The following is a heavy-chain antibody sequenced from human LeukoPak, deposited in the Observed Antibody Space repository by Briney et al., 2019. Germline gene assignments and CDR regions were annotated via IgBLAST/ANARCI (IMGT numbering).Heavy chain of an antibody. D-gene: IGHD6-19*01. V-gene: IGHV3-33*01. Sequence: GGSLRLSCAASGFTFSSYGMHWVRQAPGKGLEWVALIWCDGSNIYHADSVKGRFTISRDNSKNTLYLQMNSLRAEDTAVYYCARVAGRAPGYSSGWDPFHHWRQGPLVPVSS. CDR1: GFTFSSYG. CDR2: IWCDGSNI. CDR3: ARVAGRAPGYSSGWDPFHH. J-gene: IGHJ4*02.